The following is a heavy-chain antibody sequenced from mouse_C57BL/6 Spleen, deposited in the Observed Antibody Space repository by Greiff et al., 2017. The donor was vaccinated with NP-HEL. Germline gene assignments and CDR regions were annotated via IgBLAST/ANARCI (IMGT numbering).Heavy chain of an antibody. D-gene: IGHD2-5*01. CDR2: IWSGGST. CDR1: GFSLTSYG. V-gene: IGHV2-2*01. J-gene: IGHJ3*01. Sequence: VKLMESGPGLVQPSQSLSITCTVSGFSLTSYGVHWVRQSPGKGLEWLGVIWSGGSTDYNAAFISRLSISKDNSKSQVFFKMNSLQADDTAIYYCARNPAYYSKGFAYWGQGTLVTVSA. CDR3: ARNPAYYSKGFAY.